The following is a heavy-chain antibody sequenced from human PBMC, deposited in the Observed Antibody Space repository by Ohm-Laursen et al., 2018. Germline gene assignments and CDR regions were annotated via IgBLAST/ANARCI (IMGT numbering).Heavy chain of an antibody. J-gene: IGHJ4*02. CDR3: AKDLGPYYYDSSGYYDY. D-gene: IGHD3-22*01. CDR1: GFTFSSYA. CDR2: ISGSGGST. V-gene: IGHV3-23*01. Sequence: GSLRLSCSASGFTFSSYAMSWVRQAPGKGLEWVSAISGSGGSTYYADSVKGRFTISRDNSKNTLYLQMNSLRAEDTAVYYCAKDLGPYYYDSSGYYDYWGQGTLVTVSS.